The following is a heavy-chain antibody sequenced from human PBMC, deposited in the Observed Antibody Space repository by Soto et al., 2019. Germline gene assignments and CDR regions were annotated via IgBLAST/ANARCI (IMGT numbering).Heavy chain of an antibody. CDR3: ARGITMIAQESTGYFDY. CDR1: GGSISSYY. CDR2: IYYSGST. V-gene: IGHV4-59*01. D-gene: IGHD3-22*01. Sequence: SETLSLTCTVSGGSISSYYWSWIRQPPGKGLEWIGYIYYSGSTNYNPSLKSRVTISVDTSKNQFSLKLSSVTAADTAVYYCARGITMIAQESTGYFDYWGQGTLVTVSS. J-gene: IGHJ4*02.